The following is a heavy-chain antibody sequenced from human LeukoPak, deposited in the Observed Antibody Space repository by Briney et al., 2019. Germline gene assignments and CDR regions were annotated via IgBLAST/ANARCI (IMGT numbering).Heavy chain of an antibody. D-gene: IGHD6-19*01. CDR3: ARAFSSGWYPLYYFDY. V-gene: IGHV1-18*01. CDR2: ISAYNGNT. CDR1: GYTFTSYG. Sequence: ASVKVSCKASGYTFTSYGISWVRQAPGQGLEWMGWISAYNGNTNYAQKLQGRVTMTTDTSTSTAYMELRSLRSDDTAVYYCARAFSSGWYPLYYFDYWGQGTLVTVSS. J-gene: IGHJ4*02.